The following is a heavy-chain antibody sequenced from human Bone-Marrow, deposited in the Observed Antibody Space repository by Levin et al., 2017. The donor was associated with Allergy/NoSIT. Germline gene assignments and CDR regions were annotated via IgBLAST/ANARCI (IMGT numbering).Heavy chain of an antibody. CDR2: IKQDGSEK. CDR1: GFTFSSYW. V-gene: IGHV3-7*01. CDR3: ARCTMVRGVIIIRRIEACGMDV. D-gene: IGHD3-10*01. Sequence: PGGSLRLSCAASGFTFSSYWMSWVRQAPGKGLEWVANIKQDGSEKYYVDSVKGRFTISRDNAKNSLYLQMNSLRAEDTAVYYCARCTMVRGVIIIRRIEACGMDVWGQGTTVTVSS. J-gene: IGHJ6*02.